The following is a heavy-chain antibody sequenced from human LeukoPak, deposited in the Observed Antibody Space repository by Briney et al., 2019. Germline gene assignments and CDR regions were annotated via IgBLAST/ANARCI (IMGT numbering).Heavy chain of an antibody. CDR2: INHSGST. J-gene: IGHJ3*02. Sequence: SETLSLTCAVYGGSFSGYYWSWIRQPPGKGLEWIGEINHSGSTNYNPSLKSRVTISVDTSKNQFSLKLSSVTAADTAVYYCARGAYCGGDCYLVAFDIWGQRTMVTVSS. D-gene: IGHD2-21*02. V-gene: IGHV4-34*01. CDR3: ARGAYCGGDCYLVAFDI. CDR1: GGSFSGYY.